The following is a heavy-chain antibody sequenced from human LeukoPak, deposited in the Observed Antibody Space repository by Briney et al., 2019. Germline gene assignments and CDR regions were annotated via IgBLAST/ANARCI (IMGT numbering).Heavy chain of an antibody. D-gene: IGHD3-22*01. CDR1: GGSISSYY. CDR3: ARGHDSSGYSFFPFDY. J-gene: IGHJ4*02. CDR2: IYYSGST. V-gene: IGHV4-59*01. Sequence: SETLPLTCTVSGGSISSYYWSWIRQPPGKGLEWIGYIYYSGSTNYNPSLKSRVTISVDTSKNQFSLKLSSVTAADTAVYYCARGHDSSGYSFFPFDYWGQGTLVTVSS.